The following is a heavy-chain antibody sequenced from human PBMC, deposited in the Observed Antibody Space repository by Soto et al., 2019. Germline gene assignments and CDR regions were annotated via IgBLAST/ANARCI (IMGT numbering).Heavy chain of an antibody. D-gene: IGHD2-21*02. CDR3: ARCTPGGYCYAGAFDI. CDR2: ISYDGSNK. V-gene: IGHV3-30-3*01. J-gene: IGHJ3*02. Sequence: GGSLRLSCAASGFTFSSYAMHWVRQAPGKGLEWVAVISYDGSNKYYADSVKGRFTISRDNSKNTLYLQMNSLRAEDTAVYYCARCTPGGYCYAGAFDIWGQGTMVTVSS. CDR1: GFTFSSYA.